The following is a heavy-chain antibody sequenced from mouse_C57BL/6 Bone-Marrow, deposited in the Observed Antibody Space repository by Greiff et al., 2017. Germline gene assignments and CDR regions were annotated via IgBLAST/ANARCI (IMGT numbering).Heavy chain of an antibody. D-gene: IGHD2-1*01. J-gene: IGHJ2*01. Sequence: QVQLQQPGAELVMPGASVKLSCKASGYTFTSYWMHWVKQRPGQGLEWIGEIDPSDSYTNYNPKFKGKSTLAVDKSFITAYMPLSSLTSEDSAFYYFASQALSTFYFDYWGQGTTLTVSS. V-gene: IGHV1-69*01. CDR1: GYTFTSYW. CDR2: IDPSDSYT. CDR3: ASQALSTFYFDY.